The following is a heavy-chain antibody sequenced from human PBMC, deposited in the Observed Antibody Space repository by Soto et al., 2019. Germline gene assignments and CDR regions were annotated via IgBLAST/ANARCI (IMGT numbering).Heavy chain of an antibody. V-gene: IGHV4-59*01. CDR3: ARERYYDSSIDY. J-gene: IGHJ4*02. Sequence: PSETLSLTCTVSGGSISSYYWSWIRQPPGKGLEWIGYVYYNGNTNYNPSLKSRVTISVDTSKSQFSLRLSSVTAADTAVYYCARERYYDSSIDYWGQGTLVTVSS. CDR2: VYYNGNT. D-gene: IGHD3-22*01. CDR1: GGSISSYY.